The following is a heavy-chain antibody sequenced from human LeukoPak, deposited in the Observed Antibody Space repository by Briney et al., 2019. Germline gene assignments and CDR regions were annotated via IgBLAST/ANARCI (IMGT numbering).Heavy chain of an antibody. D-gene: IGHD1-1*01. V-gene: IGHV4-59*12. J-gene: IGHJ4*02. Sequence: SETLSLTCTVSGGSISSYYWSWIRQPPGKGLEWIGYIYYSGSTNYNPSLKSRVTISVDTSKNQFTLKLSSVTAADTALYYCARDRGTWNDDGFDYWGQGTLVTVSS. CDR3: ARDRGTWNDDGFDY. CDR1: GGSISSYY. CDR2: IYYSGST.